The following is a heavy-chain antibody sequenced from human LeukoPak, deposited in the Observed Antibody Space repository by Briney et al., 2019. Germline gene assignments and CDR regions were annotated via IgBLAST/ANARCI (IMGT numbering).Heavy chain of an antibody. D-gene: IGHD6-13*01. CDR3: ARVAYSGSWYNWFDP. J-gene: IGHJ5*02. CDR2: IKQDGSEK. Sequence: PGGSLRLSCAASGFTFSNYWMSWVRQAPGKGLEWGANIKQDGSEKYYVDSVKGRFTISRDNAKNSLYLQMNSLRAEDTAVYYCARVAYSGSWYNWFDPWGQGTLVTVSS. CDR1: GFTFSNYW. V-gene: IGHV3-7*01.